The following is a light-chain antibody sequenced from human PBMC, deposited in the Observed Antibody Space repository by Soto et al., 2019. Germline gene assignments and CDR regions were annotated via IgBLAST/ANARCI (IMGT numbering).Light chain of an antibody. CDR1: SSDVGAYNY. V-gene: IGLV2-14*01. CDR2: DVG. Sequence: QSVLTQPASVAGSPGQSITISCTGTSSDVGAYNYVSWYQQHPGKAPKLMMYDVGNRPSGVSNRFSGSKSDNTASLTISGLQAEDESAYYCSSYAGSGSYVFGTGTKFTVL. J-gene: IGLJ1*01. CDR3: SSYAGSGSYV.